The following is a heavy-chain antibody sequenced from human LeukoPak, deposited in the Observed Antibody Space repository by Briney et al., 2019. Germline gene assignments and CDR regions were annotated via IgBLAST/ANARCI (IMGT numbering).Heavy chain of an antibody. V-gene: IGHV3-21*01. CDR1: GFTFSSYS. CDR2: ISSSSSYI. Sequence: TGGSLRLSCAASGFTFSSYSMNWVRQAPGKGLEWVSSISSSSSYIYYADSVKGRFTISRDNAKNSLYLQMNSLRAEDTAVYYCARDVYGGNSGYFDYWGQGTLVTVSS. CDR3: ARDVYGGNSGYFDY. D-gene: IGHD4-23*01. J-gene: IGHJ4*02.